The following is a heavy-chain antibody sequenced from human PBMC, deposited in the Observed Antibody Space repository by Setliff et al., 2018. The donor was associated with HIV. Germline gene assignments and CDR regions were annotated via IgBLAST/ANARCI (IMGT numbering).Heavy chain of an antibody. J-gene: IGHJ4*02. CDR3: ARGFDYAQRPPLYYFDY. V-gene: IGHV4-31*03. D-gene: IGHD2-2*01. CDR1: GGSISSGYYY. Sequence: PSETLSLTCTVSGGSISSGYYYWSWIRQHPGKGLEWIGYIYYSWNPFYNPSLRSRVTISLDTSKNQFSLKLSSVTAADTAVYYCARGFDYAQRPPLYYFDYWGQGTLVTVSS. CDR2: IYYSWNP.